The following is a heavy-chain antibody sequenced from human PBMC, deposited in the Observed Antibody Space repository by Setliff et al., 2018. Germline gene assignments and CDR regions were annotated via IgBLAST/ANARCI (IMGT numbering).Heavy chain of an antibody. V-gene: IGHV3-30-3*01. Sequence: GGSLRLSCAASGFVFSNFAMNWVRQAPGKGLEWVAVISNDGSNKYYADSVKGRFTISRDNSKNTLYLQMNSLRPEDTAVFYCVKGSDPYYFYYMDVCGKGTTVTVSS. CDR2: ISNDGSNK. D-gene: IGHD2-21*02. J-gene: IGHJ6*03. CDR3: VKGSDPYYFYYMDV. CDR1: GFVFSNFA.